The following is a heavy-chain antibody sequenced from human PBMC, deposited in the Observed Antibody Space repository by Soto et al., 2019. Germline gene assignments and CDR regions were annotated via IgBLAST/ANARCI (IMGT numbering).Heavy chain of an antibody. CDR1: GGSFSGYY. CDR2: INHSGST. D-gene: IGHD7-27*01. CDR3: ARGWGRISDY. Sequence: QVQLQQWGAGLLKPSETLSLTCAVYGGSFSGYYWNWIRQPPGKGLEWIGEINHSGSTNYNPSLKSRVTISVDTSKNQFSLKLSSVTAADTAVYYCARGWGRISDYWGQGTLVTVSS. J-gene: IGHJ4*02. V-gene: IGHV4-34*01.